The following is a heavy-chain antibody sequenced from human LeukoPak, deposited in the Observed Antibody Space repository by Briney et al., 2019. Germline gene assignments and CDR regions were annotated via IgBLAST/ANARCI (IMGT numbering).Heavy chain of an antibody. Sequence: KPGGSLRLSCAASGFTFSSYSMNWVRQAPGKGLEGVSSISSSSSYIYYADSVKGRFTISRDNAKNSLYLQMNSLRAEDTAVYYCASFVGGSGSRDYWGQGTLVTVSS. V-gene: IGHV3-21*01. J-gene: IGHJ4*02. CDR1: GFTFSSYS. CDR3: ASFVGGSGSRDY. CDR2: ISSSSSYI. D-gene: IGHD3-10*01.